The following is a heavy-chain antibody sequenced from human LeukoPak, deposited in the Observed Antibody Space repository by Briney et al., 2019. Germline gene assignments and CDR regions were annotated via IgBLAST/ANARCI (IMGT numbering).Heavy chain of an antibody. CDR3: ATSPATGNIYFDL. V-gene: IGHV3-66*01. J-gene: IGHJ2*01. CDR1: GFTVSSNY. Sequence: PGGSLRLSCAASGFTVSSNYMGWVRQAPGKGLEWVSVLYSGGNTYYADSVKGRFTISRDNSKNTLYLQMSSLRAEDTAVYYCATSPATGNIYFDLWGRGTLVTVSS. D-gene: IGHD6-13*01. CDR2: LYSGGNT.